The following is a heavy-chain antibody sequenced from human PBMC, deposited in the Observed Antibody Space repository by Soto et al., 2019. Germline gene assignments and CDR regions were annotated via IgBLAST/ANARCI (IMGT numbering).Heavy chain of an antibody. CDR3: ARDQLVVITPRYCFDP. CDR2: ISYDGSNK. D-gene: IGHD3-22*01. J-gene: IGHJ5*02. V-gene: IGHV3-30-3*01. CDR1: GFTFSSYA. Sequence: QVQLVESGGGVVQPGRSLRLSCAASGFTFSSYAMHWVRQAPGKGLEWVAVISYDGSNKYYADSVKGRFTISRDNSKNTLYLQMNSLRAEDTAVYYCARDQLVVITPRYCFDPWGQGTLVTVSS.